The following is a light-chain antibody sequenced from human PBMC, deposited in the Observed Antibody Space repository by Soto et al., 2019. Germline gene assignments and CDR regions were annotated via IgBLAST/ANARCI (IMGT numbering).Light chain of an antibody. V-gene: IGLV6-57*04. Sequence: LTQPHSVSESPGKTVTISCTRSSGSIASNYVQWYQQRPGSAPTTLIYEDDRRPSGVPDRFSGSIDRSSNSASLTISGLKTEDEAGYYCQSYDSSNPVVFGGGTKLTVL. CDR2: EDD. J-gene: IGLJ2*01. CDR1: SGSIASNY. CDR3: QSYDSSNPVV.